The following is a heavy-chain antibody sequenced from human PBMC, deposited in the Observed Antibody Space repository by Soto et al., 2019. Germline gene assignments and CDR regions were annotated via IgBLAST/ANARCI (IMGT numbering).Heavy chain of an antibody. Sequence: SSETLSLTCTVSGGSIRNVYWSWIRQAPGKGLGWIGFIFHSGNAKYNPSLKSRVTISVDTSKNQFSLSLDSVTAADTAVYFCARAHAPTLPFDYWGQGTLVTVSS. CDR1: GGSIRNVY. J-gene: IGHJ4*01. CDR2: IFHSGNA. D-gene: IGHD2-15*01. V-gene: IGHV4-59*01. CDR3: ARAHAPTLPFDY.